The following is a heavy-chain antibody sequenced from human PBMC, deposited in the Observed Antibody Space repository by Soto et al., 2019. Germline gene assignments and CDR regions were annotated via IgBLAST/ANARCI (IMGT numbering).Heavy chain of an antibody. CDR2: IHTNGDP. CDR1: EFKRGDIY. D-gene: IGHD3-22*01. V-gene: IGHV3-66*01. J-gene: IGHJ6*02. Sequence: CGSLRLRCTASEFKRGDIYISWVLQAKGKGLEWVSLIHTNGDPYYADSVKGRFTMSRDNSKNTLFLQMNSLRAEDSAVYYCANTRILGARGVWGQGTTVSVSS. CDR3: ANTRILGARGV.